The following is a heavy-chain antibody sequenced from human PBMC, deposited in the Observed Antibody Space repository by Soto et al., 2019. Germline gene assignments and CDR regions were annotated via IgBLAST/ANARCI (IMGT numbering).Heavy chain of an antibody. D-gene: IGHD2-15*01. CDR1: GYSYTNFG. V-gene: IGHV1-18*01. CDR3: ASCRLSWGTNYYLDL. CDR2: IAVKSGQT. J-gene: IGHJ4*02. Sequence: QVHLVQSGAEVKKPGASVNVSCKASGYSYTNFGISWVRQAPGQGLEWMGWIAVKSGQTKYEQKLQDRVTMTTDTSTTTVYMELRDLRYDDTAVYYCASCRLSWGTNYYLDLWGQGTLVIVSP.